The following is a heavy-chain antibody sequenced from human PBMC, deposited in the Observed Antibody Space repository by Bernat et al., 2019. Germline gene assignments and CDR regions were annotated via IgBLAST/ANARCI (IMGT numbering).Heavy chain of an antibody. J-gene: IGHJ3*02. CDR3: ARENEDWVHAFDI. V-gene: IGHV4-31*03. D-gene: IGHD1-1*01. CDR1: GGSISSSGYY. CDR2: IYYSGST. Sequence: QLQLQESGPGLVKPSETLSLTCTVSGGSISSSGYYWSWIRQHPGKGLEWIGYIYYSGSTYYNPSLKSRVTISVDTSKNQFSLKLSSVTAADTAVYYCARENEDWVHAFDIWGQGTMVTVSS.